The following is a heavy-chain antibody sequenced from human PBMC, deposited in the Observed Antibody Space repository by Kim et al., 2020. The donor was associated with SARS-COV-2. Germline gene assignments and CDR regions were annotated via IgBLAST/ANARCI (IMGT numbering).Heavy chain of an antibody. CDR1: GGSISSGYYY. CDR3: ASRPGYSSTWY. Sequence: SETLSLTCTVSGGSISSGYYYWSWLRQPPGKGLEWIGNIYDSGSTYYTPSLKVTVTISVYTSKNQFSLKPISVTATDASVYYCASRPGYSSTWY. J-gene: IGHJ2*01. CDR2: IYDSGST. D-gene: IGHD6-13*01. V-gene: IGHV4-30-4*01.